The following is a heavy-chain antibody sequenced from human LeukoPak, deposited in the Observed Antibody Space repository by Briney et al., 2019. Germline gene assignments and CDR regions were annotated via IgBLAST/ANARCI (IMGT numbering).Heavy chain of an antibody. J-gene: IGHJ3*02. V-gene: IGHV4-31*03. CDR1: GGSISSGGYY. Sequence: SETLSLTCTVSGGSISSGGYYWSWIRQHPGKGLEWIGYIYYSGSTYYNPSLKSRVTISVDTSKNQFSLKLSSVTAADTAVYYCPRDYYDSSGYRVDAFDIWGQGTMVTVSS. D-gene: IGHD3-22*01. CDR2: IYYSGST. CDR3: PRDYYDSSGYRVDAFDI.